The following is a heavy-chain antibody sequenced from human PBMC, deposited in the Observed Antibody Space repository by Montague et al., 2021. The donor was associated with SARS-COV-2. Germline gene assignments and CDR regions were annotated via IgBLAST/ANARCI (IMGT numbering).Heavy chain of an antibody. CDR3: ARFGSVRGEDWFDP. J-gene: IGHJ5*02. Sequence: SLRLSCAASGFTVSSNYMSWARQAPGKGLEWVSVIYSGGSTYYADSVKGRFTISRDNSKNTLYLQMNSLRAEDTAVYYCARFGSVRGEDWFDPWGQGTLVTVSS. D-gene: IGHD3-10*01. CDR1: GFTVSSNY. CDR2: IYSGGST. V-gene: IGHV3-66*01.